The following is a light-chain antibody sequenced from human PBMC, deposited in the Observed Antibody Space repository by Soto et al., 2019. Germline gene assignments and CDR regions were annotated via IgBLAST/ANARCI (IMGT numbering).Light chain of an antibody. CDR1: STDFVSYNR. CDR2: EAS. CDR3: TLYTSENTYV. Sequence: QSALTQPPSVSGSPGQSVNISCTGTSTDFVSYNRVSWYQQPPGTAPKLIIYEASNRPSGVPDRFSGSKSGNTASLTISGLQAADEADYYCTLYTSENTYVFGTGTKLTVL. J-gene: IGLJ1*01. V-gene: IGLV2-18*01.